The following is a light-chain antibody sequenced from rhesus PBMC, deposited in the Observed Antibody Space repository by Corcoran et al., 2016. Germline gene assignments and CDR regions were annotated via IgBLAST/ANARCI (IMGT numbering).Light chain of an antibody. V-gene: IGKV3-53*01. Sequence: QVILTQSPATLSLSPGERATLSCRASQSVSSYLAWYQQKPGKAPRLLIYGASSRAAGIPDRFSGSGSGTEFTLTISSLEPEDFAVYYCQKYSSSPFTFGPGTKLDIK. CDR3: QKYSSSPFT. J-gene: IGKJ3*01. CDR1: QSVSSY. CDR2: GAS.